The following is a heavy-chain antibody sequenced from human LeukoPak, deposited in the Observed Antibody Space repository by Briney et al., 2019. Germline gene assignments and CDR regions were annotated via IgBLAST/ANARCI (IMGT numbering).Heavy chain of an antibody. D-gene: IGHD1-20*01. CDR1: SGSISNYY. Sequence: SETLSLTRTVPSGSISNYYWSWIPQPPGKGLEWIGYIYYSESTKYNPSFKGRLTISVDTSKNQFSLRLTSVTAADTAVYYCARHISGATKELSAFDIWGQGTMVNVSS. CDR3: ARHISGATKELSAFDI. J-gene: IGHJ3*02. CDR2: IYYSEST. V-gene: IGHV4-59*08.